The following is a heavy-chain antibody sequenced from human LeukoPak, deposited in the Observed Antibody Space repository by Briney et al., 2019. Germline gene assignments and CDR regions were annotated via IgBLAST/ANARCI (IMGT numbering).Heavy chain of an antibody. CDR1: GFTFSSYA. Sequence: GGSLRLSCAASGFTFSSYAMSRVRQAPGKGLEWVSAISGSGGSTYYADSVKGRFTISRDNSKNTLYLQMNSLRAEDTAVYYCAKDDDFWSGFASRFDPWGQGTLVTVSS. V-gene: IGHV3-23*01. CDR3: AKDDDFWSGFASRFDP. J-gene: IGHJ5*02. CDR2: ISGSGGST. D-gene: IGHD3-3*01.